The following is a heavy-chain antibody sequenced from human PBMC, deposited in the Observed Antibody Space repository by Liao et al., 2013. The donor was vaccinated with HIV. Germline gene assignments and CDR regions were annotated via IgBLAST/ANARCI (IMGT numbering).Heavy chain of an antibody. CDR2: IYTSGST. D-gene: IGHD3-10*01. J-gene: IGHJ3*02. V-gene: IGHV4-61*02. Sequence: QVQLQESGPGLVKPSQTLSLTCTVSGGSISSGSYYWSWIRQPAGKGLEWIGRIYTSGSTNYNPSLKSRVTISVDTSKNQFSLKLSSVTAADTAVYYCARDRGDIDAFDIWGQGTMVTVSS. CDR1: GGSISSGSYY. CDR3: ARDRGDIDAFDI.